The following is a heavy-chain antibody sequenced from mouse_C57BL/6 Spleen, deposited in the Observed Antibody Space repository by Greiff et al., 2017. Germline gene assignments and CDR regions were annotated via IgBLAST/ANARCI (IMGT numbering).Heavy chain of an antibody. J-gene: IGHJ2*01. Sequence: EVQLQQSGPELVKPGASVKISCKASGYTFTDYYMNWVKQSHGKSLEWIGAINPNNGGTSYNQKFKGKATLTVDKSSSTAYMELRSLTSEDSAVYYCARKGITTVVDYWGQGTTLTVSS. V-gene: IGHV1-26*01. CDR1: GYTFTDYY. D-gene: IGHD1-1*01. CDR2: INPNNGGT. CDR3: ARKGITTVVDY.